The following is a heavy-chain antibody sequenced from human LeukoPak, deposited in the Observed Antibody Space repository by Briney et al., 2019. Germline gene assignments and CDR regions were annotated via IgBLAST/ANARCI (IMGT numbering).Heavy chain of an antibody. CDR1: GYTFTSYY. CDR2: INPSGGST. D-gene: IGHD6-13*01. J-gene: IGHJ5*02. Sequence: ASVKVSCKASGYTFTSYYMHWVRQAPGQGLEWMGIINPSGGSTSYAQRLQGRVTMTTDTSTSTAYMELRSLRSDDTAVYYCARSATGYSSSYGWFDPWGQGTLVTVSS. CDR3: ARSATGYSSSYGWFDP. V-gene: IGHV1-46*01.